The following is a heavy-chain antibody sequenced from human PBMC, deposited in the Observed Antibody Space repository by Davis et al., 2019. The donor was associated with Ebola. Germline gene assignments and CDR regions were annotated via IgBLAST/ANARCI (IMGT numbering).Heavy chain of an antibody. Sequence: PSETLSLTCAVYGGSFSGYYWSWIRQPPGKGLEWIGEINHSGSTNYNPSLKSRVTISVDTSKNQFSLKLSSVTAADTAVYYCARGQRWLRNWFDPWGQGTLVTVSS. CDR3: ARGQRWLRNWFDP. J-gene: IGHJ5*02. CDR1: GGSFSGYY. D-gene: IGHD5-24*01. CDR2: INHSGST. V-gene: IGHV4-34*01.